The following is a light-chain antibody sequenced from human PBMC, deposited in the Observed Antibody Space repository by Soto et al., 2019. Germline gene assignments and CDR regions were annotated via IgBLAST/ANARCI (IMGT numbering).Light chain of an antibody. CDR2: DGS. CDR1: QSISRW. Sequence: DIQMTLSPSTLSASVGDRVTITCRASQSISRWLAWYQQKPGKAPKLLIYDGSSMESGAPSRFSGSGSGTEFTRTISSLQPDDLGNDYCPQYNSFWTFGQGTKVEIK. CDR3: PQYNSFWT. V-gene: IGKV1-5*01. J-gene: IGKJ1*01.